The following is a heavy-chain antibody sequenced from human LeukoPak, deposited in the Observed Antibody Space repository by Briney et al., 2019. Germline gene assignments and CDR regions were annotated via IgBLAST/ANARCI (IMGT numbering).Heavy chain of an antibody. Sequence: GGSLRLSCAASGFTFSSYSMNWVRQAPGKGLEWVSYISSSSSTIYYADSVKSRFTISRDNAKNSLYLQMNSLRAEDTAVYYCARVACSSTSCTWYFDYWGQGTLVTVSS. CDR2: ISSSSSTI. J-gene: IGHJ4*02. CDR3: ARVACSSTSCTWYFDY. CDR1: GFTFSSYS. V-gene: IGHV3-48*01. D-gene: IGHD2-2*01.